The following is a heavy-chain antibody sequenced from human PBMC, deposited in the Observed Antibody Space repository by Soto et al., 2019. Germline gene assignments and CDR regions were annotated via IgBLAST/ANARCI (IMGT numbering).Heavy chain of an antibody. CDR3: AIQHGQTTSENWCDP. J-gene: IGHJ5*02. D-gene: IGHD1-1*01. V-gene: IGHV1-18*01. Sequence: QVHLVQSGVEVKTPGASVKVSCQASGYTFFTYDISWVRQAPGQGLEWMGWISTYSGDTKYAQKFQGRVTMTTDTTTTTADQELRSLRTDDTAANYCAIQHGQTTSENWCDPWGQGTLVTVSS. CDR2: ISTYSGDT. CDR1: GYTFFTYD.